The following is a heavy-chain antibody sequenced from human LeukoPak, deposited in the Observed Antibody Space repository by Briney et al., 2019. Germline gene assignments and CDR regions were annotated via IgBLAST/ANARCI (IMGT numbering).Heavy chain of an antibody. CDR2: ISSSSSYI. J-gene: IGHJ5*02. CDR1: GFTFSSYS. D-gene: IGHD3-16*01. V-gene: IGHV3-21*01. Sequence: GGSLRLSCAASGFTFSSYSMNWVRQAPGKGLEWVSSISSSSSYIHYADSVKGRFTISRDNAKNSLYLQMNSLRAEDTAVYYCAPGENWFDPWGQGTLVTVSS. CDR3: APGENWFDP.